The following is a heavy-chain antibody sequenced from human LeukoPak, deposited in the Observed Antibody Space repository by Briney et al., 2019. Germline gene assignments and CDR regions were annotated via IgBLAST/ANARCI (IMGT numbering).Heavy chain of an antibody. Sequence: ASVKVSCKASGYTFTSYDINWVRQATGQGLEWMGWMNPNSGNTGYAQKFQGRVTITADESTSTAYMELSSLRSEDTAVYYCASSSPYDYPNYYFDYWGQGSLVTVFS. CDR1: GYTFTSYD. CDR2: MNPNSGNT. D-gene: IGHD4-11*01. CDR3: ASSSPYDYPNYYFDY. J-gene: IGHJ4*02. V-gene: IGHV1-8*01.